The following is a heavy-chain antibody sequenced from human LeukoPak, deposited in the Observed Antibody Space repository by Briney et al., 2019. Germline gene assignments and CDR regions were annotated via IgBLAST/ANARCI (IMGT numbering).Heavy chain of an antibody. CDR2: LSYDGSNK. CDR3: AKDRIGYCSGGSCYSWVPSAYYYYGMDV. D-gene: IGHD2-15*01. CDR1: VFTFSSYG. V-gene: IGHV3-30*18. Sequence: GGSLRLSCAASVFTFSSYGMHWVRQAPGKGLEWVAVLSYDGSNKYYADSVKGRFTISRDNSKNTLYLQMNSLRAEDTAVYYCAKDRIGYCSGGSCYSWVPSAYYYYGMDVWGQGTTVTVSS. J-gene: IGHJ6*02.